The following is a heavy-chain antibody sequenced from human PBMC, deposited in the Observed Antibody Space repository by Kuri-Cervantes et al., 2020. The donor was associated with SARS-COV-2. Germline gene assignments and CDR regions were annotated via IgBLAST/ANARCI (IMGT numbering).Heavy chain of an antibody. V-gene: IGHV1-8*02. D-gene: IGHD6-13*01. CDR3: AREAKGIAAAGYYYYYGMDV. CDR1: GYTFTGYY. J-gene: IGHJ6*02. CDR2: MNPNSGNT. Sequence: ASVKVSCKASGYTFTGYYMHWVRQATGQGLEWMGWMNPNSGNTGYAQKFQGRVTMTRNTSISTAYMELSSLRSEDTAVYYCAREAKGIAAAGYYYYYGMDVWGQGTTVTVSS.